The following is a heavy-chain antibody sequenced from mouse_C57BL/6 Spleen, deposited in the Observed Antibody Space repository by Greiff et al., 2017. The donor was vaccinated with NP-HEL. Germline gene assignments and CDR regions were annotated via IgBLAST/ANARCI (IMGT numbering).Heavy chain of an antibody. CDR3: AREDGSYWYFDV. CDR2: IYPRSGNT. CDR1: GYTFTSYG. V-gene: IGHV1-81*01. Sequence: VQRVESGAELARPGASVKLSCKASGYTFTSYGISWVKQRTGQGLEWIGEIYPRSGNTYYNEKFKGKATLTADKSSSTAYMELRSLTSEDSAVYFCAREDGSYWYFDVWGTGTTVTVSS. D-gene: IGHD1-1*01. J-gene: IGHJ1*03.